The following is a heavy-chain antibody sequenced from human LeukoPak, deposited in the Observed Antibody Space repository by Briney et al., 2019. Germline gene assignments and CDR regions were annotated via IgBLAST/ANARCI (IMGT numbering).Heavy chain of an antibody. CDR3: ARQRGYYYGSGSYHNWFDP. CDR1: GGSISSGGYY. D-gene: IGHD3-10*01. J-gene: IGHJ5*02. V-gene: IGHV4-30-2*01. Sequence: SETLSLTCTVSGGSISSGGYYWSWIRQPPGKGLEWIGYIYHSGSTYYNPSLKSRVTISVDRSKNQFSLKLSSVTAADTAVYYCARQRGYYYGSGSYHNWFDPWGQGTLVTVSS. CDR2: IYHSGST.